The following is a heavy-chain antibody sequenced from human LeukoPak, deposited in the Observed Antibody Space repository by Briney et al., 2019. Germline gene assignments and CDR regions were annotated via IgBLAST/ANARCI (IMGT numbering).Heavy chain of an antibody. CDR2: IYHSGST. V-gene: IGHV4-38-2*01. J-gene: IGHJ4*02. D-gene: IGHD3-22*01. Sequence: SETLSLTCAVSGYSISSGYYWGWIRQPPGKGLEWIGSIYHSGSTYYNPSLKSRVTISVDTSKNQFSLKLSSVTAADTAVYYCARHQLMERITMIVVVGLDYWRQGTLVTVSS. CDR1: GYSISSGYY. CDR3: ARHQLMERITMIVVVGLDY.